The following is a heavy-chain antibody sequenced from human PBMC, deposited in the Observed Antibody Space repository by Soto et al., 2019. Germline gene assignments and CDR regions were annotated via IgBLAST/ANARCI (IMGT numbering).Heavy chain of an antibody. V-gene: IGHV4-34*02. CDR1: GGSISGFY. CDR2: ITHRGTT. D-gene: IGHD1-26*01. CDR3: ARGTGATGSYDS. Sequence: QVQLQQWGAGLLKPSETLSLTCAVYGGSISGFYWHWVRLPPGKGLEWVGEITHRGTTKYSPSLKNRFTITIDTSKNQFSLKLNSVTAADMAIYYCARGTGATGSYDSWGQGSLATVSS. J-gene: IGHJ5*02.